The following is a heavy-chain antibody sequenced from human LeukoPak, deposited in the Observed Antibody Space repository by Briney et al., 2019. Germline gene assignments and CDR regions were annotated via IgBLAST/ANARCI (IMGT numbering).Heavy chain of an antibody. Sequence: GASVKVSCKAYGYTFTSYAMHWVRQAPGQRLEWMGWINAGNGNTKYSQKFQGRVTITRDTSASTAYMELSSLRSEDTAVYYCATDIAVAGTVGYYYYGMDVWGQGTTVTVSS. J-gene: IGHJ6*02. D-gene: IGHD6-19*01. CDR2: INAGNGNT. CDR3: ATDIAVAGTVGYYYYGMDV. V-gene: IGHV1-3*01. CDR1: GYTFTSYA.